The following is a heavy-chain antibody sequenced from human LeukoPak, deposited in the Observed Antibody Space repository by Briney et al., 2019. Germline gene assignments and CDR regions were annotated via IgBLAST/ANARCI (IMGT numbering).Heavy chain of an antibody. V-gene: IGHV3-7*01. D-gene: IGHD6-19*01. J-gene: IGHJ5*02. CDR2: IKKDGSEG. Sequence: GGTLRLSCSASGFTFRSYWISWVPQARGKGVEGGADIKKDGSEGEYVESGTGRVTISEDNAKNSLFLPMNSLRVEDTALYYCVREGGGDWYSGWFDPWGQGTQVTVSS. CDR3: VREGGGDWYSGWFDP. CDR1: GFTFRSYW.